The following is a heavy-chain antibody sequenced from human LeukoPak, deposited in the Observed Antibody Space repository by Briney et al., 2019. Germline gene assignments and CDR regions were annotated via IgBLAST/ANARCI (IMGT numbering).Heavy chain of an antibody. D-gene: IGHD3-16*01. CDR3: ARVEGVGEFFNWFDP. J-gene: IGHJ5*02. CDR1: GYSISSTYY. V-gene: IGHV4-38-2*02. CDR2: VFHSGNT. Sequence: TSETLSLTCTVSGYSISSTYYWGWIRQPPGKGLEWVGSVFHSGNTYYNPSLKSRVTISVDTSKNQFSLKLSSVTAADTAVYYCARVEGVGEFFNWFDPWGQGTLVTVSS.